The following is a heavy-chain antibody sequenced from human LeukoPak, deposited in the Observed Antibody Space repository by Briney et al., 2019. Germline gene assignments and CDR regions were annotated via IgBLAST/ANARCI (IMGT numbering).Heavy chain of an antibody. CDR3: ARDTSYYATNDVDF. J-gene: IGHJ4*02. CDR1: GYTFTDYG. D-gene: IGHD2-8*01. CDR2: ISGLNGDR. Sequence: ASVKVSCKTSGYTFTDYGVTWVRQAPGQGLEWMAWISGLNGDRNYAQKIQDRVTVTRETSTSTSNIEVRSLRLDDTAIYFCARDTSYYATNDVDFWGQGALVTVSS. V-gene: IGHV1-18*01.